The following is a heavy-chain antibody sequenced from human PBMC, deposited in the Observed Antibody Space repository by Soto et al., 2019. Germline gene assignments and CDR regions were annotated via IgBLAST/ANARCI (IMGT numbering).Heavy chain of an antibody. V-gene: IGHV4-31*03. CDR3: ARVRGYFGLDV. CDR2: IHYRGSP. CDR1: GGTITGAYY. Sequence: PSETLSLPCNVSGGTITGAYYWNWLRQHPGKGLEWIGSIHYRGSPSYNPPPKSRITISLDRSNKQFSLKLSSVTAEVPAGNYCARVRGYFGLDVWGPGTTVTVAS. J-gene: IGHJ6*01.